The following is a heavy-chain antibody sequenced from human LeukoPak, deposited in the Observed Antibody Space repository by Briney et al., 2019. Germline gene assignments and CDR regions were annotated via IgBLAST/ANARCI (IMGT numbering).Heavy chain of an antibody. CDR1: GFPFSNYG. CDR2: IWSNGNTK. J-gene: IGHJ4*02. Sequence: GGSLRLSCAASGFPFSNYGMQWVRQAPGKGLEWVAVIWSNGNTKDYGDFVKGRFTISRDNSKNTLYLQMDSLRVEDTAVYYCATDAGGQPFDYWGQGTLVTVSS. D-gene: IGHD3-16*01. V-gene: IGHV3-33*01. CDR3: ATDAGGQPFDY.